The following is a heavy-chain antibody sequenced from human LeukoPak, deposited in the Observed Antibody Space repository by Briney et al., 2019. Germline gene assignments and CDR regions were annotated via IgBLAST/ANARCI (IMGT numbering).Heavy chain of an antibody. V-gene: IGHV1-46*01. CDR1: GYTFTGYY. CDR3: ARVFYCGGDCYHTDAFDI. D-gene: IGHD2-21*02. J-gene: IGHJ3*02. CDR2: INPSGGST. Sequence: ASVKVSCKASGYTFTGYYMHWVRQAPGQGHEWMGIINPSGGSTSYAQKFQDRVSMTRDMSTSTVYMELSSLRSEDTAVYYCARVFYCGGDCYHTDAFDIWGQGTMVTVSS.